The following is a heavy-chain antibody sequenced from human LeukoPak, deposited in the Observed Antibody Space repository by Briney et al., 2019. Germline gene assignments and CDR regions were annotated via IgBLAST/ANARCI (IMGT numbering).Heavy chain of an antibody. CDR2: INPKIGVT. Sequence: GASVKVSCKTSGYTFIEYYIHWVRQAPGQGLEWMGWINPKIGVTNYDRKFQGRVTMTTDTSVGTAYMELNRLRFDDTAVYYCARDPSRVADNWFDPWGQGTLVTVSS. J-gene: IGHJ5*02. V-gene: IGHV1-2*02. CDR3: ARDPSRVADNWFDP. CDR1: GYTFIEYY. D-gene: IGHD2-15*01.